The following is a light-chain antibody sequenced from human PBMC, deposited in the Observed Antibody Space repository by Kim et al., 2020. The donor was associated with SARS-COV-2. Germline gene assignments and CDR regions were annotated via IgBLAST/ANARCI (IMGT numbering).Light chain of an antibody. J-gene: IGLJ3*02. V-gene: IGLV3-27*01. Sequence: SVSPGQTAPFTCSGDVLAKKYARWFQQKPGQAPVLVIYKDSERPAGIPERFSGSSSGNTVTLTISGAQVEDEADYYCYSAADNNLVFGGGTQLTVL. CDR1: VLAKKY. CDR2: KDS. CDR3: YSAADNNLV.